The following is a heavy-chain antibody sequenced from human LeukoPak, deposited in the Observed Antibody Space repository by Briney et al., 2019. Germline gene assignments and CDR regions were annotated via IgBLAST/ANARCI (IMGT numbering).Heavy chain of an antibody. CDR2: IYYSGST. CDR3: ARHISSGGTYARFDY. Sequence: SETLSLTCTVSGGSISSYYWSWIRQPPGKGLEWIGYIYYSGSTNYNPSLKSRVTISVDTSKNQFSLKLSSVTAADTAVYYCARHISSGGTYARFDYWGQGTLVTVSS. D-gene: IGHD1-26*01. V-gene: IGHV4-59*08. CDR1: GGSISSYY. J-gene: IGHJ4*02.